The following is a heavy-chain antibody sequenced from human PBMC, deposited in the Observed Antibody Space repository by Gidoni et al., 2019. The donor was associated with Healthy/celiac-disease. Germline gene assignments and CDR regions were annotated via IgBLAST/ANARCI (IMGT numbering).Heavy chain of an antibody. J-gene: IGHJ4*02. CDR3: ARDGHDGYNNLMYY. V-gene: IGHV1-69*01. CDR2: IIPIFGTA. Sequence: QVQLVQSGAEVQKPGSSVKVSCKSSGGTFSSYAISWVRQSPGQGLEWMGGIIPIFGTANYAQKFQGRVTITADESTSTAYMELSSLRSEDTAVYYCARDGHDGYNNLMYYWGQGTLVTVSS. CDR1: GGTFSSYA. D-gene: IGHD5-12*01.